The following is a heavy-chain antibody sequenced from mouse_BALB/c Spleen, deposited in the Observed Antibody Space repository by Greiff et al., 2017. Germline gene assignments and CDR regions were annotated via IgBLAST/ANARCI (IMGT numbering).Heavy chain of an antibody. Sequence: ESGAELVRPGASVTLSCKASGYTFTDYEMHWVKQTPVHGLEWIGAIDPETGGTAYNQKFKGKATLTADKSSSTAYMELRSLTSEDSAVYYCTLYYGSSYDYWGQGTTRTVSS. V-gene: IGHV1-15*01. CDR2: IDPETGGT. CDR1: GYTFTDYE. CDR3: TLYYGSSYDY. D-gene: IGHD1-1*01. J-gene: IGHJ2*01.